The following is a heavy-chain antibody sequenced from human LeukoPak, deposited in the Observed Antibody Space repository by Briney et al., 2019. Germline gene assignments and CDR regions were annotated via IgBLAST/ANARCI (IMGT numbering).Heavy chain of an antibody. Sequence: GGSLRLSCAASGFTFDDYAMHWVRQVPGKGLEWVSGISWDSGSIGYAESVKGRFTISRDNAKNTLYLQMNSLRAEDTAVYYCAHYDSSAYHAFDIWGQGTMVTVSS. J-gene: IGHJ3*02. D-gene: IGHD3-22*01. CDR2: ISWDSGSI. CDR1: GFTFDDYA. CDR3: AHYDSSAYHAFDI. V-gene: IGHV3-9*01.